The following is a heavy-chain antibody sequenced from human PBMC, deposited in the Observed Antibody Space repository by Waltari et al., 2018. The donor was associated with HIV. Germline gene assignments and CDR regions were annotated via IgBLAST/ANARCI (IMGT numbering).Heavy chain of an antibody. Sequence: EVQLEESGGGLVQPGGSLRIVCAASGFSFSSFWMDWVRQAPGKGLEWVANIKEDGGEVNYVDSVKGRFTISRDNTKNSLYLQMNILRAEDTAVYYCAKYSYSQFDYWGQGTLVAVSS. J-gene: IGHJ4*02. CDR3: AKYSYSQFDY. V-gene: IGHV3-7*01. D-gene: IGHD4-4*01. CDR2: IKEDGGEV. CDR1: GFSFSSFW.